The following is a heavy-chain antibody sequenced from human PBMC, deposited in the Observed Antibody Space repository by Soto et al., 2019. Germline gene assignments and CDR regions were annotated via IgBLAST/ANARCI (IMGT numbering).Heavy chain of an antibody. CDR1: GYSISSGYY. D-gene: IGHD2-8*01. CDR3: ARGNGPYGMDV. Sequence: PSETLSLTCAVSGYSISSGYYWGWIRQPPGKGLEWIGIIYHAGSSYYNPSLKSRVTISVDTSKNQFSLRLNSVTAADTAVYYCARGNGPYGMDVWGQGTTVTVSS. J-gene: IGHJ6*02. CDR2: IYHAGSS. V-gene: IGHV4-38-2*01.